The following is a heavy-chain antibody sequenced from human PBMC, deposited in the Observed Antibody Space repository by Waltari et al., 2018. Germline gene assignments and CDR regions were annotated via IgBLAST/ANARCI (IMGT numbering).Heavy chain of an antibody. CDR1: GGSISSGSYY. Sequence: QVQLQESGPGLVKPSQTLSLTCTVSGGSISSGSYYWSWIRQPAGKGLEWIGRIYTSGSTNYNPSLKSRVTISVDTSKNQFSLKLSSVTAADTAVYYCARAHVLTGWYSQLYFDYWGQGTLVTVSS. CDR3: ARAHVLTGWYSQLYFDY. CDR2: IYTSGST. V-gene: IGHV4-61*02. J-gene: IGHJ4*02. D-gene: IGHD3-9*01.